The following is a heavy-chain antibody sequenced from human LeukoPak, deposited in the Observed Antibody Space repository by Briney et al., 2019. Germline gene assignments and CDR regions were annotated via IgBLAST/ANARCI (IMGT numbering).Heavy chain of an antibody. V-gene: IGHV1-18*01. Sequence: ASVKVSCKASGYTFTSYGISWVRQAPGQGLEWMGWISAYNGNTNYAQKLQGRVTMTTDTSTSRAYMELRSLRSDDTAVYYCARGPLFYYVSSGYFPSEYFQHWGQGTLVTVSS. CDR1: GYTFTSYG. D-gene: IGHD3-22*01. J-gene: IGHJ1*01. CDR3: ARGPLFYYVSSGYFPSEYFQH. CDR2: ISAYNGNT.